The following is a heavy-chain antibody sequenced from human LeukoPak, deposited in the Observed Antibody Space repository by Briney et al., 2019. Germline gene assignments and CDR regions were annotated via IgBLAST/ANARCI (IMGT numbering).Heavy chain of an antibody. V-gene: IGHV4-34*01. CDR1: GGSFSGYY. Sequence: PSETLSLTCAVYGGSFSGYYWSWIRQPPGKGLEWIGEINHSGSTNYNPSLKSRVTISVDTSKNQFSLKLSSVTAADTAVYYCARGLIVVVTAIEGMDVWGQGTTVTVSS. J-gene: IGHJ6*02. D-gene: IGHD2-21*02. CDR3: ARGLIVVVTAIEGMDV. CDR2: INHSGST.